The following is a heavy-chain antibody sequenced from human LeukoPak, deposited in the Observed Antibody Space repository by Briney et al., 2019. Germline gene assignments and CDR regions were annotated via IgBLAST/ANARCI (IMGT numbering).Heavy chain of an antibody. J-gene: IGHJ6*02. CDR3: ARDGLGIAAFYGMDV. CDR1: GYTFTGYY. Sequence: ASVKVSCKASGYTFTGYYMHWVRQAPGQGLEWMGRINPNSGGTNYAQKFQGRVTMTRDTSISTAYMELSRLRSDDTAVYYCARDGLGIAAFYGMDVWGQGATVTVSS. CDR2: INPNSGGT. V-gene: IGHV1-2*06. D-gene: IGHD6-13*01.